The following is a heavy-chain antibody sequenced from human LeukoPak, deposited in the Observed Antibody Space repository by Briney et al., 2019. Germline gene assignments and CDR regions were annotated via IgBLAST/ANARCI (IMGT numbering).Heavy chain of an antibody. Sequence: GGSLRLSCAASGFTFSSYAMSWVRQAPGKGLEWVSAISGSGGSTYYADSVKGRFTISRDNSKNTLYLQMNSLRAEDTAVYYRAKTPVIDDAFDIWGQGTMVTVSS. CDR2: ISGSGGST. J-gene: IGHJ3*02. CDR3: AKTPVIDDAFDI. CDR1: GFTFSSYA. V-gene: IGHV3-23*01. D-gene: IGHD2-21*01.